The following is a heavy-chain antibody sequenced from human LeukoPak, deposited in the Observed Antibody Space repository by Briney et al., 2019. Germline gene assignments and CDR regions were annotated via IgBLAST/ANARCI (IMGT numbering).Heavy chain of an antibody. J-gene: IGHJ3*02. D-gene: IGHD4-17*01. CDR1: GYTFTSYD. V-gene: IGHV1-8*01. CDR3: ARYFGDYDAFDI. Sequence: ASVKVSCKASGYTFTSYDINWVRQATGQGLEWMGWMNPNSGNTGYAQKFQGRDTMTRNTSISTAYMELSSLRSEDTAVYYCARYFGDYDAFDIWGQGTMVTVSS. CDR2: MNPNSGNT.